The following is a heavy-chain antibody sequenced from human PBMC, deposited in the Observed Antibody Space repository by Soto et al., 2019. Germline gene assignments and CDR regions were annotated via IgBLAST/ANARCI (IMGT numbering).Heavy chain of an antibody. CDR2: IKQDGSEK. D-gene: IGHD2-21*01. CDR3: ARDPYFVAIDY. J-gene: IGHJ4*02. CDR1: GFSFSASW. V-gene: IGHV3-7*01. Sequence: EVQLMESGGGLVQPGGSLRLSCAASGFSFSASWMAWVRQAPGKGLEWVADIKQDGSEKNYVDSVKGRVTISRDNAKNSLYLQMDSLRAADTAVYYCARDPYFVAIDYWGLGTLVTVSA.